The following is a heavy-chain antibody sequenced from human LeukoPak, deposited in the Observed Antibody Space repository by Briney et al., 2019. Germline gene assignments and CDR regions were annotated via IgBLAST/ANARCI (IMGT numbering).Heavy chain of an antibody. CDR3: AKDRSSGWYFTSYYYMDV. Sequence: GGSLRLSCAASGFTFSSYGMSWVRQAPGKGLEWVSAISGSGGSTYYADSVKGRFTISRDNSKNTLYLQMNSLRAEDTAVYYCAKDRSSGWYFTSYYYMDVWGKGTTVTISS. V-gene: IGHV3-23*01. CDR1: GFTFSSYG. J-gene: IGHJ6*03. CDR2: ISGSGGST. D-gene: IGHD6-19*01.